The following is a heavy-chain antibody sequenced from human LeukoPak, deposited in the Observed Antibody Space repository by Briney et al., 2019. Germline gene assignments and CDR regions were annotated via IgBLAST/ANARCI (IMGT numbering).Heavy chain of an antibody. D-gene: IGHD2-15*01. V-gene: IGHV3-48*03. J-gene: IGHJ3*02. CDR3: ARDSSGGSWIDAFDI. CDR1: GFTFSSYE. CDR2: ISSSGSTI. Sequence: GGSLRLSCAAPGFTFSSYEMNWVRQAPGKGLEWVSYISSSGSTIYYADSVKGRFTISRDNAKNSLYLQMNSLRAEDTAVYYCARDSSGGSWIDAFDIWGQGTMVTVSS.